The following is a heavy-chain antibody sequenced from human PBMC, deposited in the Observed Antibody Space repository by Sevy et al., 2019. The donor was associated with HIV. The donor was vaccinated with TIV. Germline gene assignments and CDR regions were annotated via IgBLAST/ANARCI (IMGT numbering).Heavy chain of an antibody. CDR3: ARGYGDYRIDAFDI. CDR2: IWYDGSNK. V-gene: IGHV3-33*08. CDR1: GFTFSSYG. D-gene: IGHD4-17*01. J-gene: IGHJ3*02. Sequence: GGSLRLSCSASGFTFSSYGMHWVRQAPGKGLEWVAVIWYDGSNKYYADSVKGRFTISRDNSKNTLYLQMNSLRAEDTAVHYCARGYGDYRIDAFDIWGQGTMVTVSS.